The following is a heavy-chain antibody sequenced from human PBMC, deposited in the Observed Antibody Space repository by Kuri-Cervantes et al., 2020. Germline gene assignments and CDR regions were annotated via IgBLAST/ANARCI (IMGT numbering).Heavy chain of an antibody. CDR1: GFTFRNYG. V-gene: IGHV3-33*01. Sequence: GESLKISCAASGFTFRNYGMHWVRQAPGKGLEWVAVNWNDGSDKYSAESVKGRFTVSRDNSKNTLYLQMNNLRAEDTALYYCARDTVPGSQGYYFDQRGQGTLVTVSS. CDR3: ARDTVPGSQGYYFDQ. CDR2: NWNDGSDK. D-gene: IGHD2-15*01. J-gene: IGHJ4*02.